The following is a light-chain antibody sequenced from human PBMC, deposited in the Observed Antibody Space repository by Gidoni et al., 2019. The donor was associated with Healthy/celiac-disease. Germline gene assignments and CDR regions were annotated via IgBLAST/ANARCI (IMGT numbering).Light chain of an antibody. CDR2: DAS. CDR1: QSVSSY. Sequence: EIVLTQSPATLSLSPGARATLSCRASQSVSSYLAWYQQKPGQAPRLLISDASNRATGIPARFSGSGSGTDFTLTISSLEPEDCAVYYCQQRSNWPPYTFGQGTKLEIK. CDR3: QQRSNWPPYT. J-gene: IGKJ2*01. V-gene: IGKV3-11*01.